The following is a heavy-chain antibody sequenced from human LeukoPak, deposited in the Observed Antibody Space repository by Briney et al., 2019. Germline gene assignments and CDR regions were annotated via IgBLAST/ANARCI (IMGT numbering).Heavy chain of an antibody. V-gene: IGHV2-5*02. CDR2: IYWVDDK. D-gene: IGHD6-13*01. J-gene: IGHJ5*02. CDR3: AQAYSSSWYLNWFDP. Sequence: SGPTLAKPTQTLTLTCTFSGFSLSTSGVGVGWIRQPTGKALAWLALIYWVDDKRYSPSLKSRLTITKDTSKNQVVLTMTNMDPVDTATYYCAQAYSSSWYLNWFDPWGQGTLVTVSS. CDR1: GFSLSTSGVG.